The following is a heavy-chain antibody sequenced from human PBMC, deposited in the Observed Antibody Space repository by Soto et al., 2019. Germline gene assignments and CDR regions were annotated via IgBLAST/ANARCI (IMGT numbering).Heavy chain of an antibody. J-gene: IGHJ4*02. CDR1: GYTFTSYA. V-gene: IGHV7-4-1*01. CDR2: INTNTGNP. Sequence: GASVKVSCKASGYTFTSYAMNWVRQAPGQGLEWMGWINTNTGNPTYAQGFTGRFVFSLDTSVSTAYLQICSLKAEDTAVYYCAMDTNEYSSSFSFDYWGQGTLVTVSS. D-gene: IGHD6-6*01. CDR3: AMDTNEYSSSFSFDY.